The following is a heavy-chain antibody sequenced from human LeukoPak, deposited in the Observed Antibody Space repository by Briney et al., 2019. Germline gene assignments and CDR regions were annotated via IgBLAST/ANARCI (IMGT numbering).Heavy chain of an antibody. CDR1: GGIFSSFA. D-gene: IGHD1-26*01. CDR2: IIPIFGTS. V-gene: IGHV1-69*05. J-gene: IGHJ4*02. Sequence: SVKVSCKASGGIFSSFAINWARQAPGQGLEWMGGIIPIFGTSNYAQKFQGRVTITTDESTSTAYMELSSLRSEDTAVYYCASGTAYSGSYYFDHWGQGTLVTVSS. CDR3: ASGTAYSGSYYFDH.